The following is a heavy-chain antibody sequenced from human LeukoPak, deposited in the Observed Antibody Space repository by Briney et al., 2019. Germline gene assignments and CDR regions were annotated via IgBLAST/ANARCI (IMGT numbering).Heavy chain of an antibody. CDR1: GYTFTSYG. Sequence: GASVKVSCKASGYTFTSYGISWVRQAPGQGLEWMGWISAYNGNTNYAQKLQGRVTMTTDTSTSTAYMELRSLRSDDTAVYYCAREGHFSGYSGYDGDYWGQGTLVTVSS. CDR2: ISAYNGNT. D-gene: IGHD5-12*01. CDR3: AREGHFSGYSGYDGDY. J-gene: IGHJ4*02. V-gene: IGHV1-18*01.